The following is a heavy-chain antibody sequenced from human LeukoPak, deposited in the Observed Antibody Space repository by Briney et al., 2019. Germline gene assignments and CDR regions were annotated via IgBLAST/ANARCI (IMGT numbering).Heavy chain of an antibody. CDR2: IYYSGIT. Sequence: SETLSLTCTVSGGSISSYYWSWIRQPPGKGLEWIGHIYYSGITNYNPSLKSRVTISVDTSKNQFSLKLSSVTAADTAVYYCAREGLPTFWGQGTLVSVSS. CDR1: GGSISSYY. CDR3: AREGLPTF. V-gene: IGHV4-59*01. D-gene: IGHD5-18*01. J-gene: IGHJ4*02.